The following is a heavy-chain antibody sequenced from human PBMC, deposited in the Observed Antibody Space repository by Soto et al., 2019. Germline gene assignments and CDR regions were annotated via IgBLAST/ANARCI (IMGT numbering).Heavy chain of an antibody. V-gene: IGHV3-49*04. Sequence: PGGSPELCCALCGFTVTEQALTGVRQAPGKGLEWVAFTTSHSYGGNTDYAASVKGRFTISRDDSKSIAYLQMNSLQIADTAIYYCAQDGVYSGLDVSAQATTLTLPS. CDR3: AQDGVYSGLDV. CDR2: TTSHSYGGNT. D-gene: IGHD3-3*01. CDR1: GFTVTEQA. J-gene: IGHJ6*02.